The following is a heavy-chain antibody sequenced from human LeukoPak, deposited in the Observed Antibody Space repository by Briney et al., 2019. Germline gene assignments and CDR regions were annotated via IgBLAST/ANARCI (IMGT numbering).Heavy chain of an antibody. J-gene: IGHJ4*02. CDR2: IIPILGIA. D-gene: IGHD3-9*01. Sequence: ASVKVSCKASGGTFSSYAISWVRQAPGQGLEWMGRIIPILGIANYAQKFQGRVTITADKSTSTAYMELSSLRSEDTAVYYCARDCRDGILTGYGCYYFDYWGQGTLVTVSS. CDR1: GGTFSSYA. V-gene: IGHV1-69*04. CDR3: ARDCRDGILTGYGCYYFDY.